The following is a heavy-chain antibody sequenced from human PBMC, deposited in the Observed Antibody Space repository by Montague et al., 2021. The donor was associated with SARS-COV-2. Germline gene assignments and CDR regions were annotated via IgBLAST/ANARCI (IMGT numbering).Heavy chain of an antibody. CDR3: AGRGGGEVFARFMYWYFDV. CDR1: GGSINNYY. Sequence: SETLSLTCSVSGGSINNYYWSWVRQSPGKGLEWIGYIYYSGSVTTSYNPSLKSRVSISVDTSENQFSLKLTSVTAADTAVYYCAGRGGGEVFARFMYWYFDVWSRGSLVTVSS. J-gene: IGHJ2*01. D-gene: IGHD2-21*01. V-gene: IGHV4-59*13. CDR2: IYYSGSVTT.